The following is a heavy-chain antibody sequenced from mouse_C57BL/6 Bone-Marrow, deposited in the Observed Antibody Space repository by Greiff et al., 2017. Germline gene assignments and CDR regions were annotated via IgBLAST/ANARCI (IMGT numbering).Heavy chain of an antibody. CDR1: GFSFNTYA. V-gene: IGHV10-1*01. J-gene: IGHJ4*01. CDR3: VRQGYYAMDY. Sequence: EVHLVESGGGLVQPKGSLKLSCAASGFSFNTYAMNWVRQAPGKGLEWVARIRSKSNNYATYYADSVKDRFTISRDDSESMLYLQMNNLKTEDTAMYYCVRQGYYAMDYWGQGTSVTVSS. CDR2: IRSKSNNYAT.